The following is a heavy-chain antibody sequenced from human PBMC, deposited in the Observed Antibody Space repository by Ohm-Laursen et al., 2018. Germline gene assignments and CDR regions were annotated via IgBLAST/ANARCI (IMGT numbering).Heavy chain of an antibody. J-gene: IGHJ4*02. CDR2: ISWNSGSI. Sequence: SLRLSCAASGFTFDDYAMHWVRQAPGKGLEWVSGISWNSGSIGYADSVKGRFTISRDNAKNSLYLQMNSLRAEDTAVYYCARGGSSWSVDYWGQGTLVTVSS. CDR3: ARGGSSWSVDY. V-gene: IGHV3-9*01. CDR1: GFTFDDYA. D-gene: IGHD6-13*01.